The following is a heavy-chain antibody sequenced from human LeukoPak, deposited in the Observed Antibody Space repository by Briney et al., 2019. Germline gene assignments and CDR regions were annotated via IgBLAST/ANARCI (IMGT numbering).Heavy chain of an antibody. D-gene: IGHD6-19*01. CDR1: GFTFNSYT. CDR3: ARDSSGPLY. Sequence: GGSLRLSCSASGFTFNSYTMHWVRQPPGKGLEYVSAISSNGGSTYYADSVKDRFTISRDNSKSTLYLQMNSLRAEDTAVYYCARDSSGPLYWGQGTLVTVSS. CDR2: ISSNGGST. J-gene: IGHJ4*02. V-gene: IGHV3-64*04.